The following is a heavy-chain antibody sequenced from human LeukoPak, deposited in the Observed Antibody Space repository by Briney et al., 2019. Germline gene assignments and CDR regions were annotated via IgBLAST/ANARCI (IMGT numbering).Heavy chain of an antibody. J-gene: IGHJ6*02. CDR2: IWYDGSNK. CDR3: AGTYCGGDCYYYYYYGMDV. Sequence: GGSLRLSCAASGFTFSSYGMHWVRQAPGKGLEWVAVIWYDGSNKYYADSVKGRFTISRDNSKNTLYLQMNSLRAEDTAVYYCAGTYCGGDCYYYYYYGMDVWGQGTTVTVSS. D-gene: IGHD2-21*02. CDR1: GFTFSSYG. V-gene: IGHV3-33*01.